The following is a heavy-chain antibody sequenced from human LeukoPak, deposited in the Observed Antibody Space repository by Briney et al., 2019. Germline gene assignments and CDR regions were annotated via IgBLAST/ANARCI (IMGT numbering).Heavy chain of an antibody. J-gene: IGHJ4*02. CDR3: ARGGTVVTTWNFDY. CDR1: GFTFSSYE. V-gene: IGHV3-48*03. CDR2: ISSSGNTI. Sequence: GGSLRLSCAASGFTFSSYEMNWVRQGPGKGLEWVSYISSSGNTIYYADSVKGRFTISRDNAKNSLYLQMNSLRAEDTAVYYCARGGTVVTTWNFDYWGQGTLVTVSS. D-gene: IGHD4-23*01.